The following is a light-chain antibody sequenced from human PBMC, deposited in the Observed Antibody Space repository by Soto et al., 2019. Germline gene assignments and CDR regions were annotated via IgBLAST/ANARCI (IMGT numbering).Light chain of an antibody. Sequence: QLVLTQPASVSGSPGQSITISCTGTSSDVGGYNYVSWYQQHPGKAPKFIIYEVSNRPSGVSNRFSGSKSGNTASLTISGLQAEDEADYYCSSYTSSVSYVFGTGTKVTVL. V-gene: IGLV2-14*01. J-gene: IGLJ1*01. CDR2: EVS. CDR1: SSDVGGYNY. CDR3: SSYTSSVSYV.